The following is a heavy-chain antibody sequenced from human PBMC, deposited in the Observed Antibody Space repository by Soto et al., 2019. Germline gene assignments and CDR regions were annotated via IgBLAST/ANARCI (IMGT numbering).Heavy chain of an antibody. CDR1: GYTFPSYG. Sequence: QVQLVQSGAEVKKPGASVKVSCKASGYTFPSYGITWVRQAPGQGLEWMGWIIAYNGNTNYAQKLQGRVTMTTDPSTSTAYMERRSLRSDDTAVYYCASGRDESSGCRPWSWGQGTLVTVSS. J-gene: IGHJ4*02. V-gene: IGHV1-18*01. CDR3: ASGRDESSGCRPWS. D-gene: IGHD3-22*01. CDR2: IIAYNGNT.